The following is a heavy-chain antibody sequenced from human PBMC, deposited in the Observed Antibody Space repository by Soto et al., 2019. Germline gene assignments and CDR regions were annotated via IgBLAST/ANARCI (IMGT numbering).Heavy chain of an antibody. Sequence: GGSLRLSCAASGFTVSSNYMSWVRQAPGKGLEWVSVIYSGGSTYYADSVKGRFTISRDNSKNTLYLQMNSLRAEDTAVYYYARDPLPGHALGAFDIWGQGTMVTVSS. CDR3: ARDPLPGHALGAFDI. CDR1: GFTVSSNY. V-gene: IGHV3-66*01. J-gene: IGHJ3*02. CDR2: IYSGGST.